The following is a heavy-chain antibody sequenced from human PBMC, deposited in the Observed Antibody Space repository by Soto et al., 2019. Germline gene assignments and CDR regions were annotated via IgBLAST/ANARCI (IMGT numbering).Heavy chain of an antibody. Sequence: GGSLRLSCGDSGFTITDYYMSWIRQAPGKGLEWVSHISSVGTTTYYADSVKGQFSISMDNAKNSLYLQMNSLRAEDTAVYYCARDQEGSGSHWLGYNYYAMDVWGQGTTVTVSS. D-gene: IGHD3-10*01. CDR2: ISSVGTTT. V-gene: IGHV3-11*01. CDR1: GFTITDYY. J-gene: IGHJ6*02. CDR3: ARDQEGSGSHWLGYNYYAMDV.